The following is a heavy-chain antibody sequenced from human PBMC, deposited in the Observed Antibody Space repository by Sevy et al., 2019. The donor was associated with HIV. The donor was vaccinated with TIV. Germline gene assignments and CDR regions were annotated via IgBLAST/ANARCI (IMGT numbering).Heavy chain of an antibody. CDR1: GFTFDDYP. Sequence: GGSLRLACAASGFTFDDYPMHWVRQVPGKGLEWVSGFSWNSGDRDYADSAKGRFNISRDNAKNSLYLKMNSLRIEDTALYYCVKWNGIVGAGGARGFMGWFGPWGQGTQVTVSS. D-gene: IGHD6-19*01. V-gene: IGHV3-9*01. CDR3: VKWNGIVGAGGARGFMGWFGP. J-gene: IGHJ5*02. CDR2: FSWNSGDR.